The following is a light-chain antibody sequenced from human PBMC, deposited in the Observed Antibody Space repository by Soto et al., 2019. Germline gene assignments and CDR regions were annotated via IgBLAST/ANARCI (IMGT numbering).Light chain of an antibody. CDR2: GAS. Sequence: EIVLTQSPGTLSSSPGERATLSCRASQSVSSSYLAWYQQKPGQAPRLLIHGASSRATGIPDRFSGSGSGAAFALSIGRLGREGFAVYYCQQYGRARVGGGTKVDSK. CDR3: QQYGRAR. CDR1: QSVSSSY. V-gene: IGKV3-20*01. J-gene: IGKJ4*01.